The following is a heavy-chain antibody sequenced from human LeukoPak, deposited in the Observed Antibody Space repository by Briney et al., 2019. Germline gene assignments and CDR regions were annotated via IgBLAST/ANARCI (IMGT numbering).Heavy chain of an antibody. CDR2: IYYSGST. V-gene: IGHV4-59*01. D-gene: IGHD6-13*01. CDR1: GGSISSYY. CDR3: ARGRLAAAGTTLFDY. Sequence: SSETLSLTCTVSGGSISSYYWSWIRQPPGKGLEWIGYIYYSGSTNYNPSLKSRVTISVDASKNQFSLKLSSVTAADTAVYYCARGRLAAAGTTLFDYWGQGTLVTVSS. J-gene: IGHJ4*02.